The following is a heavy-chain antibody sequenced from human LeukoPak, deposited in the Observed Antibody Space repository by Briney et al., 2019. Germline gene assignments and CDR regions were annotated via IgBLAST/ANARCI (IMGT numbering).Heavy chain of an antibody. V-gene: IGHV3-49*03. CDR3: TRDWGILQTAHGGDAFDI. CDR2: IRSKAYGGTT. Sequence: GGSLRLSCTASGFTFGDYAMSWFRQAPGKGLEWVGFIRSKAYGGTTEYAASVKGRFTISRDDSKSIAYLQMNSLKTEDTAVYYCTRDWGILQTAHGGDAFDIWGQGTMVTVSS. D-gene: IGHD1-26*01. J-gene: IGHJ3*02. CDR1: GFTFGDYA.